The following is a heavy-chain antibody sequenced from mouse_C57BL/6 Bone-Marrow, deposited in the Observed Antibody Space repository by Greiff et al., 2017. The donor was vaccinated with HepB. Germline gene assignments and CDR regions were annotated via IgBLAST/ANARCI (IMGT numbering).Heavy chain of an antibody. D-gene: IGHD1-1*01. CDR3: TTALYYGSSPAWFAY. V-gene: IGHV14-4*01. CDR1: GFNIKDDY. CDR2: IDPENGDT. Sequence: EVQLQQSGAELVRPGASVKLSCTASGFNIKDDYMHWVKQRPEQGLEWIGWIDPENGDTEYASKFQGKATITADTSSNTAYLQLSSLTSEDTAVYYCTTALYYGSSPAWFAYWGQGTLVTVSA. J-gene: IGHJ3*01.